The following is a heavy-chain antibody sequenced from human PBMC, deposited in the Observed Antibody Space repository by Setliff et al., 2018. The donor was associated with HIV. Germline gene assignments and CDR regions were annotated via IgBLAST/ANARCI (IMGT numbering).Heavy chain of an antibody. Sequence: SETLSLTCTVSGGSISNSRYYWSWIRQPPGKGLEWIGSIYYSGSTYYNPSPKSRVTISADTFTLSLSSVTAADTAVYYCARAYSGTYTLAFDHWGQGMLVTVSS. J-gene: IGHJ4*02. CDR3: ARAYSGTYTLAFDH. CDR2: IYYSGST. D-gene: IGHD1-26*01. CDR1: GGSISNSRYY. V-gene: IGHV4-39*02.